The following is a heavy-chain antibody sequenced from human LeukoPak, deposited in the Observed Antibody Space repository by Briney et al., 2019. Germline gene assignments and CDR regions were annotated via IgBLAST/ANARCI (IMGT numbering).Heavy chain of an antibody. CDR3: ARTRTRYSSGWYEGNWFDP. Sequence: SETLSLTCTVSGGSISSSSYYWSWIRQPPGKGLEWIGEINHSGSTNYNPSLKSRVTISVDTSKNQFSLKLSSVTAADTAVYYCARTRTRYSSGWYEGNWFDPWGQGTLVTVSS. D-gene: IGHD6-19*01. CDR2: INHSGST. V-gene: IGHV4-39*07. J-gene: IGHJ5*02. CDR1: GGSISSSSYY.